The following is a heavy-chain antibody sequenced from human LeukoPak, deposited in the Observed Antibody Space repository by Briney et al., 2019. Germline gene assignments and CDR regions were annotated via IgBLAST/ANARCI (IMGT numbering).Heavy chain of an antibody. CDR2: INHSGST. Sequence: SETLSLTCTVSGGSISSYYWSWIRQPPGKGLEWIGEINHSGSTNYNPSLKSRVTISVDTSKNQFSLKLSSVTAADTAVYYCARGAPPSGYYYGSGSYNWFDPWGQGTLVTVSS. J-gene: IGHJ5*02. CDR1: GGSISSYY. CDR3: ARGAPPSGYYYGSGSYNWFDP. D-gene: IGHD3-10*01. V-gene: IGHV4-34*01.